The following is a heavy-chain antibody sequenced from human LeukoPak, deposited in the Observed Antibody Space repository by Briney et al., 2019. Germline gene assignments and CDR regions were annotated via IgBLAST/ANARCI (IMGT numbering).Heavy chain of an antibody. J-gene: IGHJ4*02. D-gene: IGHD3-10*02. CDR1: GYAFTSYA. V-gene: IGHV1-3*01. CDR2: INAGNGNT. Sequence: GASVKVSCKASGYAFTSYAMHWVRQAPGQRLEWMGWINAGNGNTKYSQKFQGRVTITRDTSASTAYMELSSLRSEDTAVYYCARGPRYGVRGPFDYWGQGTLVTVSS. CDR3: ARGPRYGVRGPFDY.